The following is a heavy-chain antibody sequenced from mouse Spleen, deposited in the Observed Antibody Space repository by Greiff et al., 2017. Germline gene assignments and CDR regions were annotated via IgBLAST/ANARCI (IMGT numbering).Heavy chain of an antibody. CDR1: GYTFTSYW. J-gene: IGHJ4*01. CDR2: IDPSDSET. V-gene: IGHV1-52*01. Sequence: QVQLQQPGAELVRPGSSVKLSCKASGYTFTSYWMHWVKQRPIQGLEWIGNIDPSDSETHYNQKFKDKATLTVDKSSSTAYMQLSSLTSEDSAVYYCARGRYDGYYAMDYWGQGTSVTVSS. CDR3: ARGRYDGYYAMDY. D-gene: IGHD2-14*01.